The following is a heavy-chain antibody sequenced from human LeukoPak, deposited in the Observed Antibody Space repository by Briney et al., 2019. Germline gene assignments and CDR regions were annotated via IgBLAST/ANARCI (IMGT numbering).Heavy chain of an antibody. CDR1: GGSISSYY. CDR3: ARGGVYCGGDCYSGLSY. D-gene: IGHD2-21*02. J-gene: IGHJ4*02. Sequence: PSETLSLTCTVSGGSISSYYWSWLRQPAGKGLEWIGRISTSGSTNYNPSLKSRVTMSVDTSKNQFSLKLSSVTAADTAVYYGARGGVYCGGDCYSGLSYWGQGTLVTVSS. CDR2: ISTSGST. V-gene: IGHV4-4*07.